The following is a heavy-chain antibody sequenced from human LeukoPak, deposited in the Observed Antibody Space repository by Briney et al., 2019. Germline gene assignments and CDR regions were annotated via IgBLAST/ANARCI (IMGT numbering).Heavy chain of an antibody. CDR2: IYPGDSDT. J-gene: IGHJ3*01. V-gene: IGHV5-51*01. CDR1: GYSFTGHW. Sequence: GESLKISCEAFGYSFTGHWIGWVRQMPGRGLEFMGTIYPGDSDTRYSPSFEGRVSISVDKSISTAYLQWSGLKASDTAMYYCGRYGKSGTYSHGFDVWGQGTMVIVSS. CDR3: GRYGKSGTYSHGFDV. D-gene: IGHD3-10*01.